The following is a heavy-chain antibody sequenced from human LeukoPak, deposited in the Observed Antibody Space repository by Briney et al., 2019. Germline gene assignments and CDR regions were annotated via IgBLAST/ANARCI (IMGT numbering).Heavy chain of an antibody. CDR1: GFTFSSYG. CDR2: IWYGGSNK. D-gene: IGHD1-26*01. Sequence: GGSLRLSCAASGFTFSSYGMHWVRQAPGKGLEWVAVIWYGGSNKYYADSVKGRFTISRDNSKNTLYLQMNSLRAEDTAVYYCARVQWELRGAFDYWGQGTLVTVSS. J-gene: IGHJ4*02. V-gene: IGHV3-33*08. CDR3: ARVQWELRGAFDY.